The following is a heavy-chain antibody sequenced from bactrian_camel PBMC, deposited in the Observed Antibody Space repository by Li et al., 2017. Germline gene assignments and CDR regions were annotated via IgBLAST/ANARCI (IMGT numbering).Heavy chain of an antibody. CDR2: IDTDGST. V-gene: IGHV3S53*01. Sequence: VQAGGSLRLSCAVSGSTYIYCARGMHWYRQAPGKEREFVSSIDTDGSTRYVDSVKGRFTISQDSAKNTVYLQMNRLKPEDTAMYYCKTATQGCSVWWGQGTQVTVS. J-gene: IGHJ4*01. D-gene: IGHD3*01. CDR1: GSTYIYCA. CDR3: KTATQGCSVW.